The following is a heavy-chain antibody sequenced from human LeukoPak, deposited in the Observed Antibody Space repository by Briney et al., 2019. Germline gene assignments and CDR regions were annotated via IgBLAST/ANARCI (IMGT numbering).Heavy chain of an antibody. CDR2: INQDGTEK. J-gene: IGHJ5*02. D-gene: IGHD3-22*01. V-gene: IGHV3-7*01. Sequence: GGSLRLSCAASGFTFTTYWMSWVRQLPGKGLEWVANINQDGTEKYYVDSVKGRFTISRDNAKNSLYLQMNSLRAEDTALYYCAREITNYYDSHGWFDPWGQGTLVTVSS. CDR1: GFTFTTYW. CDR3: AREITNYYDSHGWFDP.